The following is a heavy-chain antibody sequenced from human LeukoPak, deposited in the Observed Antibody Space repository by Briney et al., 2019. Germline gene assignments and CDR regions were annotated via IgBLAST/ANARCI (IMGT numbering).Heavy chain of an antibody. D-gene: IGHD3-22*01. V-gene: IGHV3-23*01. CDR2: ISGSGGST. Sequence: GASLRLSCAASGFTFSSYAMSWVRQAPGKGLEWVSAISGSGGSTYYADSVKGRFTISRDNSKNTLYLQMNSLRAEDTAVYYCAKDEGYDSSGYYGDYWGQRTLVTVSS. J-gene: IGHJ4*02. CDR3: AKDEGYDSSGYYGDY. CDR1: GFTFSSYA.